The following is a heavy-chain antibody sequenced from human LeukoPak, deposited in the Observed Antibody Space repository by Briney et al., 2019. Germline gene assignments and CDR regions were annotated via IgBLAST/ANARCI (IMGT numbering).Heavy chain of an antibody. Sequence: ASVKVSCKASGYSFTSYDIHWVRQAPGQGLEWMGWINPNSGGTNYAQKFQGRVTMTRDTSISTAYMELSRLRSDDTAVYYCARGDIVVVPAAIRGWFDPWGQGTLVTVSS. CDR3: ARGDIVVVPAAIRGWFDP. CDR2: INPNSGGT. D-gene: IGHD2-2*02. J-gene: IGHJ5*02. CDR1: GYSFTSYD. V-gene: IGHV1-2*02.